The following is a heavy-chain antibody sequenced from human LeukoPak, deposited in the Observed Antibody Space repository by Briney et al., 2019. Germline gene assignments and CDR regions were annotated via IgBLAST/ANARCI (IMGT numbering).Heavy chain of an antibody. J-gene: IGHJ4*02. CDR1: GFTFSTYW. CDR3: ARDPGY. Sequence: GGSLRLSCAASGFTFSTYWMHWVRQVPGKGLVWVSLIYSDGSRTNYADSVKGRFTISRDNAKNSLYLQMNSLRAEDTAVYYCARDPGYWGQGTLVTVSS. CDR2: IYSDGSRT. V-gene: IGHV3-74*01. D-gene: IGHD1-1*01.